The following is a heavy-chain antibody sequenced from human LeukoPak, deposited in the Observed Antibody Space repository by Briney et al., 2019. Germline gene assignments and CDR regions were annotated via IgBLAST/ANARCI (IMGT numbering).Heavy chain of an antibody. CDR3: AKDARDSSGYRGNALDI. J-gene: IGHJ3*02. CDR2: ISGSGGST. V-gene: IGHV3-23*01. CDR1: GFTFSSYA. D-gene: IGHD3-22*01. Sequence: GGSLRLSCAASGFTFSSYAMSWVRQAPGKGLEWVSAISGSGGSTYYADSVKGRFTISRDNSKNTLYLQMNSLRAEDTAVYYCAKDARDSSGYRGNALDIWGQGTMVTVSS.